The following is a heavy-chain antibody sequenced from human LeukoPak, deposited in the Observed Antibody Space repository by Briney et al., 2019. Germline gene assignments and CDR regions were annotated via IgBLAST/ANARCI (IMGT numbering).Heavy chain of an antibody. CDR1: GGSISSYY. J-gene: IGHJ4*02. Sequence: SETLSLTCTVSGGSISSYYWSWIRQPPGKGLEWIGYIYYSGSTNYNPSLKSRVTISVDTSKNQFSLKLSSVTAADTAVYYCARVGNYYDSSGYTLLFDYWGQGTLATVSS. CDR3: ARVGNYYDSSGYTLLFDY. CDR2: IYYSGST. D-gene: IGHD3-22*01. V-gene: IGHV4-59*01.